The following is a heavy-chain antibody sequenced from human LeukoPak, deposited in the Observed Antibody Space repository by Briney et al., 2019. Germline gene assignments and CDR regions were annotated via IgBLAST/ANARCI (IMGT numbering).Heavy chain of an antibody. Sequence: GGSLRLSCAASGFTFSSYSMNWVRQAPGKGLEWVSYISSSSSTIYYADSVKGRFTISRDNAKNSLYLQMNSLRAEDTAVYYCAREQSVAIAAMDVWGKGTTVTVSS. V-gene: IGHV3-48*01. CDR1: GFTFSSYS. CDR2: ISSSSSTI. D-gene: IGHD2-21*01. J-gene: IGHJ6*03. CDR3: AREQSVAIAAMDV.